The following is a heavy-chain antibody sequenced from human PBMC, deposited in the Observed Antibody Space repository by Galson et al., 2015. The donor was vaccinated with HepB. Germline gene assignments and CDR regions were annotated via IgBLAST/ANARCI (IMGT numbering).Heavy chain of an antibody. J-gene: IGHJ4*02. D-gene: IGHD6-19*01. CDR2: ITPTGDNT. Sequence: SLRLSGEAARVTCSYNALSEGRQGPGNGLDWISAITPTGDNTVTADSMQGRYFISIDNPQNTLFLQMHSLRADDTAIYFCAKVFPEKTDGWYRQALYYFDSWGQGTRVTVSS. V-gene: IGHV3-23*01. CDR3: AKVFPEKTDGWYRQALYYFDS. CDR1: RVTCSYNA.